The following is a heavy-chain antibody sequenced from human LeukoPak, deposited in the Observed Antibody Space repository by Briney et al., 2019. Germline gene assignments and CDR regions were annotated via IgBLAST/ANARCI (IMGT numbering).Heavy chain of an antibody. D-gene: IGHD1-26*01. CDR1: GGSISSGDYY. CDR2: IYYSGST. CDR3: ARDRFSGGYNFDY. Sequence: SETLSLTCTVSGGSISSGDYYWSWIRQPPGKGLEWIGYIYYSGSTYYNPSLKSRVTISVDTSKNQFSLKLSSVTAADTAVYYFARDRFSGGYNFDYWGQGTLVTVSS. V-gene: IGHV4-30-4*08. J-gene: IGHJ4*02.